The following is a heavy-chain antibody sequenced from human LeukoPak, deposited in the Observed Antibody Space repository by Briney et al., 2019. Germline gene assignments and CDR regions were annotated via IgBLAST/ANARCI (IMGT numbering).Heavy chain of an antibody. D-gene: IGHD1-26*01. CDR3: AKRGAEVGTTVAPGDY. Sequence: PGGSLRLSCAASGFTFSSYAMNWVRQAPGKGLEWVSAISGNGYAYYADSVKGRFTISRDNSKNTLYLQMSSLRAEDTAVYYCAKRGAEVGTTVAPGDYWGQGTLLTVSS. CDR1: GFTFSSYA. V-gene: IGHV3-23*01. CDR2: ISGNGYA. J-gene: IGHJ4*02.